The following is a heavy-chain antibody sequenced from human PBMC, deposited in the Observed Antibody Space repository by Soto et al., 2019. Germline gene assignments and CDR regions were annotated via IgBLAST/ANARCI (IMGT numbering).Heavy chain of an antibody. CDR3: ARDPLSRMEWLRPYYYGMDV. V-gene: IGHV4-61*01. D-gene: IGHD3-3*01. CDR2: IYYSGST. J-gene: IGHJ6*02. CDR1: GVSVSSGSYY. Sequence: SETLSLTCTVSGVSVSSGSYYWSWIRQPPGKGLEWIGYIYYSGSTNYNPSLKSRVTISVDTSKNQFSLKLSSVTAADTAVYYCARDPLSRMEWLRPYYYGMDVWGQGTTVTVSS.